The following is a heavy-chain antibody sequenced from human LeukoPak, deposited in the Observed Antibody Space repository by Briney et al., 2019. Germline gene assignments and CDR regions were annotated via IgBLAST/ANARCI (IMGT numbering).Heavy chain of an antibody. CDR2: ISSSSSYI. Sequence: GGSLRLSCAASGFTFSSSAMSWVRQAPGKGLEWVSSISSSSSYIYYADSVKGRFTISRDNAKNSLYLQMNSLRAEDTAVYYCAELGITMIGGVWGKGTTVTISS. D-gene: IGHD3-10*02. V-gene: IGHV3-21*01. J-gene: IGHJ6*04. CDR3: AELGITMIGGV. CDR1: GFTFSSSA.